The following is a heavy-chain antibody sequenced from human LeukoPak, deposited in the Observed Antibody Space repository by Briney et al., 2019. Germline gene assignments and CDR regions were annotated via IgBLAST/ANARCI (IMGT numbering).Heavy chain of an antibody. J-gene: IGHJ4*02. CDR3: SKDLSGAHDY. Sequence: PGGSLRLSCAASGFTFSSYWTHWVRQAPGKGLVWVSRVNTDGRTTTYADSVKGRFTISRDNAKNTLFLQMNSLRVEDTAVYYCSKDLSGAHDYWGQGTVVTVSS. CDR2: VNTDGRTT. CDR1: GFTFSSYW. V-gene: IGHV3-74*01. D-gene: IGHD4-17*01.